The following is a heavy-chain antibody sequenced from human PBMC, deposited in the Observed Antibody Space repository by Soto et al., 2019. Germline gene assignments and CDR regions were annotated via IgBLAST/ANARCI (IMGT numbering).Heavy chain of an antibody. CDR1: GGSIRNVY. J-gene: IGHJ5*01. CDR2: IFHSGNA. D-gene: IGHD2-15*01. Sequence: LSLTWSVSGGSIRNVYWSWIRQSPGKRLEWIGFIFHSGNAKYNPSLKSRVTMSIDTSRNQISLSLDSVTAADTAIYFCARAHAPTLPYDSWGQGTLVTVSS. V-gene: IGHV4-59*01. CDR3: ARAHAPTLPYDS.